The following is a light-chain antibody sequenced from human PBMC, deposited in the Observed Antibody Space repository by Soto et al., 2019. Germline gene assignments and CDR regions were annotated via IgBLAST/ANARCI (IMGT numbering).Light chain of an antibody. CDR1: QGIAGR. CDR2: DAS. Sequence: EIQMTQSPSSVSSSVGERVFIICRASQGIAGRLAWYQQTPGQAPNLLIYDASSLQTGVPSRFSGAGSGTDFTLTISDLQPEDFGTYYCQQGNTLSITFGQGTRLEIK. CDR3: QQGNTLSIT. V-gene: IGKV1-12*01. J-gene: IGKJ5*01.